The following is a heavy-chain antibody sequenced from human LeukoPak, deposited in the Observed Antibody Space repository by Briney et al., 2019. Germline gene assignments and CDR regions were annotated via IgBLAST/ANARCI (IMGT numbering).Heavy chain of an antibody. CDR3: ARDRDYIFFDY. CDR2: ISHDGRSR. V-gene: IGHV3-74*01. Sequence: GGSLRLSCAASEFPFSSYVMHWVRQVPGKGLVWVSRISHDGRSRTYADSVKGRFTISRDNAENTLYLQMNSLRVEDTAVYYCARDRDYIFFDYWGQGALVTVSS. D-gene: IGHD4-11*01. J-gene: IGHJ4*02. CDR1: EFPFSSYV.